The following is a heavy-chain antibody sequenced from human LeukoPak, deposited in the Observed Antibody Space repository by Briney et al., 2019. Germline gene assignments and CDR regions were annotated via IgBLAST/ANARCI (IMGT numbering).Heavy chain of an antibody. CDR3: VRGGGSIRHSYYYYVDV. CDR2: ITWNGGSA. CDR1: GFSFNDYG. Sequence: PGGSLRLFCAASGFSFNDYGMSWVRQAPGQGPEWVSGITWNGGSADYAASVKGRFTISRDNARNSLYLQMNSLRDEDTALYYCVRGGGSIRHSYYYYVDVWGKGTSVTVSS. V-gene: IGHV3-20*04. J-gene: IGHJ6*03. D-gene: IGHD2-15*01.